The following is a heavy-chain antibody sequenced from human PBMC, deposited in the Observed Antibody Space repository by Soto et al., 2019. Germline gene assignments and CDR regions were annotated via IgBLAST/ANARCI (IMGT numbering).Heavy chain of an antibody. CDR1: GYTFTHYY. V-gene: IGHV1-46*01. CDR3: ATSVNSAMAFDY. J-gene: IGHJ4*02. CDR2: INPNGGVT. D-gene: IGHD5-18*01. Sequence: ASVKVSCKASGYTFTHYYIHWVRQAPGRGLEWMGIINPNGGVTTYAQKFRAGFTMTRDTSTSTVYMELSSLRSEDSAVYYCATSVNSAMAFDYWGQGTLVTVSS.